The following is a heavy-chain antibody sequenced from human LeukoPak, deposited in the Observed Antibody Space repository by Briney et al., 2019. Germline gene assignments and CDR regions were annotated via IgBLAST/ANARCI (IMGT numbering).Heavy chain of an antibody. CDR1: GFTLSSNY. D-gene: IGHD6-19*01. J-gene: IGHJ4*02. CDR3: ARDSGIAVAGTEV. CDR2: IYSGGST. V-gene: IGHV3-66*01. Sequence: GGSLRLSCAASGFTLSSNYMSWVRQAPGKGLEWVSDIYSGGSTYFADSVKGRFTISRDNSKNTLYLQMNRLRAEDTAVYYGARDSGIAVAGTEVWGQGTLVTVSS.